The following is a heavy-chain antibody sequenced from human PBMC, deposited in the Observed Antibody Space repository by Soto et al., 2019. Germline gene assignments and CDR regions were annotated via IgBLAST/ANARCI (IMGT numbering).Heavy chain of an antibody. J-gene: IGHJ6*02. CDR2: IYYSGST. V-gene: IGHV4-30-4*01. CDR3: AKGDIVVVPAAILYYYYGMDV. Sequence: SETLSLTCTVSGGSISSGDYYWSWIRQPPGKGLEWIGYIYYSGSTYYNPSLKSRVTISVDTSKNQFSLKLSSVTAADTAVYYCAKGDIVVVPAAILYYYYGMDVWGQGTTVTVSS. D-gene: IGHD2-2*01. CDR1: GGSISSGDYY.